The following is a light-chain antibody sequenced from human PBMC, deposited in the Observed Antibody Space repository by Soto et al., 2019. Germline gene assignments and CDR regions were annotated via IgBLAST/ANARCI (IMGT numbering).Light chain of an antibody. CDR2: GAS. CDR3: QQYGSSL. CDR1: QSVSSSY. Sequence: EIVLTQSPGTLSLSPGERATLSCRASQSVSSSYLAWYQQKPGQAPRLLIYGASSRATGIPDRFSGSGSGTDFTLTISSLEPEDFAVYYGQQYGSSLFGPGTKVDIK. J-gene: IGKJ3*01. V-gene: IGKV3-20*01.